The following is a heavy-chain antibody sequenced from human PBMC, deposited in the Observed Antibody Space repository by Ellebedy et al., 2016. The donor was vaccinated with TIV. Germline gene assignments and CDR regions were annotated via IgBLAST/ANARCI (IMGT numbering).Heavy chain of an antibody. Sequence: SETLSLXXTVSGGSISSSSYYWGWIRQPPGKGLEWIGSIYYSGSTYYNPSLKSRVTISVDTSKNQFSLKLSSVTAADTAVYYCATEGSGVTGTSEKYGYWGQGTLVTVSS. CDR1: GGSISSSSYY. V-gene: IGHV4-39*01. D-gene: IGHD1-20*01. CDR2: IYYSGST. CDR3: ATEGSGVTGTSEKYGY. J-gene: IGHJ4*02.